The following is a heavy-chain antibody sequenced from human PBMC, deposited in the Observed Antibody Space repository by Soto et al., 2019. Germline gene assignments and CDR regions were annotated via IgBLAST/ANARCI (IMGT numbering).Heavy chain of an antibody. V-gene: IGHV3-23*01. CDR3: GKEIRRSFGNGYYIDY. D-gene: IGHD3-3*01. J-gene: IGHJ4*02. CDR1: GITFNNFA. Sequence: GSLRLSCVASGITFNNFAMTWVRLAPGKGLEWVSSISANSANTYYADSVKGRFIISRDNTKSTVYLHMSGLSAEDSALYYCGKEIRRSFGNGYYIDYWGQGTQVTVSS. CDR2: ISANSANT.